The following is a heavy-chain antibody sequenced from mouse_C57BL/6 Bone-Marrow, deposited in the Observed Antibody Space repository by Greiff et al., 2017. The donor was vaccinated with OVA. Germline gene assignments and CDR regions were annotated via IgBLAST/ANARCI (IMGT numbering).Heavy chain of an antibody. Sequence: DVKLVESGGDLVKPGGSLKLSCAASGFTFSSYGMSWVRQTPDKRLEWVATISSGGSYTYYPDSVKGRFTISRDKAKNTLYLQMSSLKSEDTAMYYCANAKYYGSYAMDYWGQGTSVTVSA. J-gene: IGHJ4*01. CDR1: GFTFSSYG. CDR2: ISSGGSYT. V-gene: IGHV5-6*02. D-gene: IGHD1-1*01. CDR3: ANAKYYGSYAMDY.